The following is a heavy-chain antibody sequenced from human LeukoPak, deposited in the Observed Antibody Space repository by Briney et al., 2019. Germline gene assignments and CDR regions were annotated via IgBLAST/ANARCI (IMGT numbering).Heavy chain of an antibody. CDR3: ATAPASVDSS. Sequence: GGSLRLSCAASGLTFTRFWLTWVRRSPGKGLEWVANINPDGTKTTYVDSVEGRFAISRDNAKNSVFLLMTSLRAEDTAMYYCATAPASVDSSWGQGTLVAVSS. CDR1: GLTFTRFW. CDR2: INPDGTKT. V-gene: IGHV3-7*01. J-gene: IGHJ5*02. D-gene: IGHD3-3*01.